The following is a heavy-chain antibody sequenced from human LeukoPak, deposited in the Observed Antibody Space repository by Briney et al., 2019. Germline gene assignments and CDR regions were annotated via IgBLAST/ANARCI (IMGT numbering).Heavy chain of an antibody. D-gene: IGHD6-13*01. V-gene: IGHV3-48*03. Sequence: PGGSLRLSCAASGFTFSSYEMNWVRQAPGKGLEWVSYISSSGSTIYYADSVKGRFTISRDNSKNTLYLQMNSLRAEDTAVYYCAKGWYSSSWYSDDAFDIWGQGTMVTVSS. CDR2: ISSSGSTI. CDR3: AKGWYSSSWYSDDAFDI. CDR1: GFTFSSYE. J-gene: IGHJ3*02.